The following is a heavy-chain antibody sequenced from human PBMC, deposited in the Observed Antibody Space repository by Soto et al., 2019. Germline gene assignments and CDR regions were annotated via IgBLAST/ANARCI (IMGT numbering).Heavy chain of an antibody. J-gene: IGHJ4*02. D-gene: IGHD2-15*01. Sequence: ASVKVSCKASGGTFSSYAISWVRQAPGQGLEWMGGIIPIFGTANYAQKFQGRVTITADKFTSTAYMELSSLRSEDTAVYYCARETGGGNRHFDYWGQGTLVTAPQ. CDR1: GGTFSSYA. CDR2: IIPIFGTA. CDR3: ARETGGGNRHFDY. V-gene: IGHV1-69*06.